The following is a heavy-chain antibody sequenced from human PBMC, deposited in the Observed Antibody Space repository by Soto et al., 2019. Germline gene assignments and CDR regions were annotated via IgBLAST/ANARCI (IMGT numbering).Heavy chain of an antibody. D-gene: IGHD6-19*01. Sequence: GSLRLSCAASGFTFSSYAMSWVRQAPGKGLEWVSAISGSGGSTYYADSVKGRFTISRDNSKNTLYLQMNSLRAEDTAVYYCARRPGQWLVRGFDYWGQGTLVTVSS. V-gene: IGHV3-23*01. J-gene: IGHJ4*02. CDR3: ARRPGQWLVRGFDY. CDR1: GFTFSSYA. CDR2: ISGSGGST.